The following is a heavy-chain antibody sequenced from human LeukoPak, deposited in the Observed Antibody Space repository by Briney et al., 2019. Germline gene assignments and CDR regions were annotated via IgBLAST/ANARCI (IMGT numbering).Heavy chain of an antibody. CDR1: GFTFSSYA. J-gene: IGHJ6*02. CDR3: ARGLIVHV. CDR2: ISGSGGST. Sequence: GGSLRLSCAASGFTFSSYAMSWVRQAPGKGLEWVSAISGSGGSTYYADSVKGRFTISRDNAKNSLYLQMNSLRAEDTAVFYCARGLIVHVWGQGTTVTVSS. V-gene: IGHV3-23*01. D-gene: IGHD2/OR15-2a*01.